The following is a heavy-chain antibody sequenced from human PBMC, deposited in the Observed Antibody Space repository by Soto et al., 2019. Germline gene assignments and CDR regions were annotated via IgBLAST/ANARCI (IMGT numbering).Heavy chain of an antibody. V-gene: IGHV3-21*01. D-gene: IGHD7-27*01. J-gene: IGHJ6*03. Sequence: PGGSLRLSCAASGFTFSSYSMNWVRQAPGKGLEWVSSISSSSSYIYYADSVKGRFTISRDNAKNSLYLQMNSLRAEDTAVYYCARDKYSNWGTYYYYMDVWGKGTTVTVSS. CDR1: GFTFSSYS. CDR2: ISSSSSYI. CDR3: ARDKYSNWGTYYYYMDV.